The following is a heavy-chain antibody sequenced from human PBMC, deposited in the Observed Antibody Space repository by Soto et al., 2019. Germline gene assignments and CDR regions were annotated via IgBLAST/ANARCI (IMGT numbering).Heavy chain of an antibody. CDR2: ISFGGGST. CDR1: GFTFGSYA. D-gene: IGHD3-16*01. CDR3: ARDRGRDGYNSQYGMDV. V-gene: IGHV3-23*01. J-gene: IGHJ6*02. Sequence: PGGSLRLSCAASGFTFGSYAMTWVRQAPGKGLEWVSAISFGGGSTYYADSVKGRFTISRDNAKNTLYLQMNSLRAEDTAVYYCARDRGRDGYNSQYGMDVWGQGTTVTGSS.